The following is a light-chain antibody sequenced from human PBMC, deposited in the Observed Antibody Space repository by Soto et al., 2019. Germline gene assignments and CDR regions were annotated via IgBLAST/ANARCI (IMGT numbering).Light chain of an antibody. CDR1: QSISSY. Sequence: DIQMTQSPSSLSASVGDRVTITCRASQSISSYLNWYQQKPGKAPKLLIYAASSLKSGVPSSFGGSASGTDFTLTISSLHPEYFATHYCKQIYRTPHPYGQRTKLEIK. J-gene: IGKJ2*01. CDR3: KQIYRTPHP. V-gene: IGKV1-39*01. CDR2: AAS.